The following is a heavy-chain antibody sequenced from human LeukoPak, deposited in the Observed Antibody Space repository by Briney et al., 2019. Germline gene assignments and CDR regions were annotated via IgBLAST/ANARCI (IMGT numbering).Heavy chain of an antibody. V-gene: IGHV4-34*01. J-gene: IGHJ4*02. CDR2: IYHSGGT. D-gene: IGHD6-13*01. CDR3: ARRAAACPHRGCPFDS. Sequence: PSETLSLTCAVYGGSFSGYYWSWIRQPPGKGLEWIGEIYHSGGTKYNPSLKSRVTISVDKSKNQFSLKGTSATAADTAVYYCARRAAACPHRGCPFDSWGQGTLVTVSS. CDR1: GGSFSGYY.